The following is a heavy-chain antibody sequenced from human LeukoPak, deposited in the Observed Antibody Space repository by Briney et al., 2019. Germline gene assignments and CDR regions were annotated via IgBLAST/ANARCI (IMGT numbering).Heavy chain of an antibody. V-gene: IGHV4-31*03. J-gene: IGHJ5*02. CDR1: GGSINSGGYY. Sequence: SETLSLTCTVSGGSINSGGYYWSWIRQHPGKGLEWIGYISVSGGTYYNPSLKSRVTISVDTSKNQFSLSLRSVTAADTAVYYCARVKSRPYYDFWSGPWGPYRNWFDPWGQGTLVTVSS. D-gene: IGHD3-3*01. CDR2: ISVSGGT. CDR3: ARVKSRPYYDFWSGPWGPYRNWFDP.